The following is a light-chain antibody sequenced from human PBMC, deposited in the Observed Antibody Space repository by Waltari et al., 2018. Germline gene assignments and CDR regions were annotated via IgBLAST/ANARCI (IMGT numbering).Light chain of an antibody. CDR3: QKYESLPAT. V-gene: IGKV3-20*01. J-gene: IGKJ1*01. Sequence: EIVLTQSPGTLPLSPGERATISCSASQSVSKYLAWYQQKPGQAPRLLIYHASTRATGMPDRFSGSGSVTDFSLTISRLGPEDFAVYYCQKYESLPATFGQGTKVEIK. CDR1: QSVSKY. CDR2: HAS.